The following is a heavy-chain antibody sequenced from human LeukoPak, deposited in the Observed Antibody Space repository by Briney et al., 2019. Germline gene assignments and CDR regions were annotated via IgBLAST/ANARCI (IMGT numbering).Heavy chain of an antibody. J-gene: IGHJ4*02. V-gene: IGHV3-21*01. CDR3: ARGFWVVRGVIFDY. CDR2: ISSSSSYI. CDR1: GFTFSSYT. Sequence: GGSLRLSCAASGFTFSSYTMNWVRQAPGKGLEWVSSISSSSSYIYYADSVKGRFTISRDNAKKSLYLQMNSLRAEDTAVYYCARGFWVVRGVIFDYWGQGTLVTVSS. D-gene: IGHD3-10*01.